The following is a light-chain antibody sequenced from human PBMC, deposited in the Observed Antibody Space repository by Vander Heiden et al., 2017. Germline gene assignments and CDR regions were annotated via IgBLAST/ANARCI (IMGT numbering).Light chain of an antibody. CDR3: QQYNSYAGT. CDR2: DAS. J-gene: IGKJ1*01. V-gene: IGKV1-5*01. CDR1: QSISSW. Sequence: DIQMTQSPSTLSASVGARVTITCRASQSISSWLAWYQQKPWKAPKLLIYDASSLESGVPSRFSGSGSGTEFTLTISSLQPDDFATYFCQQYNSYAGTFGQGTKVEIK.